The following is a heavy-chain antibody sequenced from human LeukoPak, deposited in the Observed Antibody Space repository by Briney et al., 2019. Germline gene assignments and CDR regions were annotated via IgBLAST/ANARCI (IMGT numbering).Heavy chain of an antibody. D-gene: IGHD2-2*01. J-gene: IGHJ5*02. CDR2: INPNSGGT. Sequence: ASVKVSCKASGYTFTVYYMHWVREAPGQGLERMGWINPNSGGTNYAQKFQGRVTMTRDTSISTAYMELSRLRSDDTAVYYCARESDKIVVVPAAIGPWGQGTLVTVSS. CDR1: GYTFTVYY. CDR3: ARESDKIVVVPAAIGP. V-gene: IGHV1-2*02.